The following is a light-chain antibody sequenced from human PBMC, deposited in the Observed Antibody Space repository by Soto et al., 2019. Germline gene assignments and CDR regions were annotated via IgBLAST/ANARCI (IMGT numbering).Light chain of an antibody. CDR1: SSDVGSYNL. V-gene: IGLV2-23*01. Sequence: QSVRTQSASVSWSPGHSITISCTGTSSDVGSYNLVSWYQQHPGKAPKLMIYEGSKRPSGVSNRFSGSKSGNTASLTISGLQAEDEADYYCCSYAGSSTHYVFGTGTKVTXL. J-gene: IGLJ1*01. CDR3: CSYAGSSTHYV. CDR2: EGS.